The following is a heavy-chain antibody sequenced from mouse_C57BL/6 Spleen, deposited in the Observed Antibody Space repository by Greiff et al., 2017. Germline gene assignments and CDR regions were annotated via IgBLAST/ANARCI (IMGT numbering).Heavy chain of an antibody. CDR2: IDPNSGGT. CDR1: GYTFPSYW. Sequence: QVQLQQSGAELVKPGASVKLSCKASGYTFPSYWMHWVKQRPGRGLEWIGRIDPNSGGTKYNEKFKSKATLTVDKPSSTAYLQLSSLTSEYYAVYYCARQDDYAGDSGCWGEGATPTVS. D-gene: IGHD2-4*01. CDR3: ARQDDYAGDSGC. J-gene: IGHJ2*01. V-gene: IGHV1-72*01.